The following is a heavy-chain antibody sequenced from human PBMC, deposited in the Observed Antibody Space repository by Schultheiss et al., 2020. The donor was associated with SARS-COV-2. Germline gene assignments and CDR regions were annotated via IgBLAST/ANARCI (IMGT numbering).Heavy chain of an antibody. D-gene: IGHD2-15*01. CDR2: IYYSGST. CDR3: ARMVVVAATLGWFDP. CDR1: GGSITSHY. Sequence: SETLSLTCTVSGGSITSHYWSWIRQPPGKGLEWIGYIYYSGSTYYNPSLKSLVTISVDTSKNQFSLKLSSVTAADTAVYYCARMVVVAATLGWFDPWGQGTLVTVSS. J-gene: IGHJ5*02. V-gene: IGHV4-59*11.